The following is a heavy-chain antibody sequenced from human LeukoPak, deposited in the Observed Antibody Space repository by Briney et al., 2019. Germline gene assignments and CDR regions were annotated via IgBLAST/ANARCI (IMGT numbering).Heavy chain of an antibody. D-gene: IGHD6-13*01. CDR3: ARLDRADYSTSPVPYYNYYMNA. V-gene: IGHV3-23*01. J-gene: IGHJ6*03. CDR2: ISNSGGST. Sequence: GGSLRLSCAASGFTFNNYAMTWVRQAPGRGLEWVSTISNSGGSTYYADSVKGRFTISRDNAQYLAYLQMNSLRAEDTAVYYCARLDRADYSTSPVPYYNYYMNAWDKGTTVIVSS. CDR1: GFTFNNYA.